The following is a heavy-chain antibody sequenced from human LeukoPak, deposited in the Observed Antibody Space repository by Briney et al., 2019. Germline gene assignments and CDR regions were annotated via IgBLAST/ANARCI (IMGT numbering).Heavy chain of an antibody. Sequence: PSETLSLTCTVSGGSISSYYWSWIRQPPGKGLEWIGYIYYSGSTNYNPSLKSRVTISVDTSKNQFSLKLSSVTAADTAVYYCARDGPLGWFDPWGQGTLVTVSS. CDR1: GGSISSYY. CDR2: IYYSGST. CDR3: ARDGPLGWFDP. V-gene: IGHV4-59*01. J-gene: IGHJ5*02.